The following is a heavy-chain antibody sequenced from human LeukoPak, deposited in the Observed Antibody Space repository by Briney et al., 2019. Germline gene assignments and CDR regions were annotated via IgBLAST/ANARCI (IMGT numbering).Heavy chain of an antibody. J-gene: IGHJ6*04. D-gene: IGHD3-10*01. CDR2: ISAYNGNT. V-gene: IGHV1-18*04. CDR1: GYTFTSYG. CDR3: AREGFGDPLQYYYYYYGMDV. Sequence: ASVKVSCKASGYTFTSYGISWVRQAPGQGLEWMGWISAYNGNTNYAQKLQGRVTMTTDTSTSTAYMELRSLRSDDTAVYYCAREGFGDPLQYYYYYYGMDVRGKGTTVTVSS.